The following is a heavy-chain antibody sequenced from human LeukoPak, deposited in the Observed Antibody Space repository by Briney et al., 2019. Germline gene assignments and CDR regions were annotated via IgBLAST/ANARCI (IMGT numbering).Heavy chain of an antibody. D-gene: IGHD2-21*02. V-gene: IGHV1-69*04. J-gene: IGHJ3*02. CDR3: ARDEVVTATDAFDI. Sequence: ASVKVSCTASGVTFSSYTISWVRQAPGQELEWMGRIIPILGIANYAQKFQGRVTITADKSTSTAYMELSSLRYEDTAVYYCARDEVVTATDAFDIWGQGTMVTVSS. CDR2: IIPILGIA. CDR1: GVTFSSYT.